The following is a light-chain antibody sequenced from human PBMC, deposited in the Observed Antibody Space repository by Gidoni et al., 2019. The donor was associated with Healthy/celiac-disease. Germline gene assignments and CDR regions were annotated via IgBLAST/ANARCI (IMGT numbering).Light chain of an antibody. V-gene: IGKV3-20*01. CDR1: QSVSSSY. CDR3: QQYGSSPGT. CDR2: GAS. J-gene: IGKJ1*01. Sequence: PGERATLSCRASQSVSSSYLAWYQQKPGQAPRLLIYGASSRATGIPDRFSGSGSGTDFTLTISRLEPEDFAVYYCQQYGSSPGTFGQXTKVEIK.